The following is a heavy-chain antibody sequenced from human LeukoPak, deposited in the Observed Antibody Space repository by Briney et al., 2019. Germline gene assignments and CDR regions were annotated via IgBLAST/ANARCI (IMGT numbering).Heavy chain of an antibody. CDR2: IYSGGST. CDR1: GFTVSSNY. D-gene: IGHD2-8*01. Sequence: PGGSLRLSCAASGFTVSSNYMSWVRQAPGKGLEWVSVIYSGGSTYYADSVKGRFTISRDNSKNTLYLQMNSLRAEDTAVYYCAKRLGYCTNGVCQEFDYWGQGTLVTVSS. CDR3: AKRLGYCTNGVCQEFDY. J-gene: IGHJ4*02. V-gene: IGHV3-53*01.